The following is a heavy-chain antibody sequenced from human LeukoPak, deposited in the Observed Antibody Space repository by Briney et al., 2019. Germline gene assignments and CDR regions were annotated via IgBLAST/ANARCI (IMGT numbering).Heavy chain of an antibody. D-gene: IGHD2-21*01. CDR3: ARGSYSSILWPSLAYYYYYMDV. CDR1: GFTFTTYW. Sequence: PGGSLRLSCAASGFTFTTYWMSWVRQAPGKGLEWVANIKQDGTERYYVDSVKGRFTISRDNAKNSLCLQMNSLRAEDTAVYYCARGSYSSILWPSLAYYYYYMDVWGKGTTVTISS. CDR2: IKQDGTER. J-gene: IGHJ6*03. V-gene: IGHV3-7*01.